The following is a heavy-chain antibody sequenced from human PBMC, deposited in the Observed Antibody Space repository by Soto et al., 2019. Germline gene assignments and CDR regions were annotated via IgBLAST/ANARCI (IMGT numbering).Heavy chain of an antibody. V-gene: IGHV4-31*03. CDR1: GDSISSSGYD. J-gene: IGHJ4*02. Sequence: QVQLQESGPGLVKPSQSLSLTCSVSGDSISSSGYDWTWIRHHPGGGLEWIGHISNSGSSHNPSLKSRVSISVDTSKNQFSLKLNSVTAADTAVYYCARSWGLNSFHYFDSWGQGTLVTVSS. D-gene: IGHD3-16*01. CDR3: ARSWGLNSFHYFDS. CDR2: ISNSGS.